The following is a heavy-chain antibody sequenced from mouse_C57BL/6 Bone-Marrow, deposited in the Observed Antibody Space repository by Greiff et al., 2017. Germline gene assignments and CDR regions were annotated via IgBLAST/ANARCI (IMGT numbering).Heavy chain of an antibody. V-gene: IGHV1-5*01. CDR1: GYTFTRSW. Sequence: VQLQQSGTVLARPGASVKMSCKTSGYTFTRSWMHWVHQRPGQGLAWIGALYPGNSAPRSNPQFTGKAKLPAVTSASTAYMELSSLTKEDSAGYYCTRDIDDGYYPGQGTTLTVAA. D-gene: IGHD2-3*01. CDR3: TRDIDDGYY. J-gene: IGHJ2*01. CDR2: LYPGNSAP.